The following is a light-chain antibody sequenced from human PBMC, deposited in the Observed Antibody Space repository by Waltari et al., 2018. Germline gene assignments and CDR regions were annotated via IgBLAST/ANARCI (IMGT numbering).Light chain of an antibody. Sequence: DIVLTQSPGTLSLSPGERATLPCRASQSVAGSYLAWYQQKPGQAPRLLIYGASSRATGIPDRCSGSGSGTDFTLTISRLEPEDFAVYYCQQYGTSTSFTFGPGTKVDIK. CDR3: QQYGTSTSFT. J-gene: IGKJ3*01. CDR1: QSVAGSY. CDR2: GAS. V-gene: IGKV3-20*01.